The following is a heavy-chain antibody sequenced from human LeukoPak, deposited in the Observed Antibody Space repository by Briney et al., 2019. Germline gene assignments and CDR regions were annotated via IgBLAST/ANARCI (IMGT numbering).Heavy chain of an antibody. CDR3: ARGDDSGYYDYFDC. D-gene: IGHD3-22*01. J-gene: IGHJ4*02. Sequence: GGSLRLSCAASGFTVDSNYLSWVRQAPGKGLEWVSTIYTGGNTYYAASVKGRYTISRDFSKNTVFLHMNSLRAEDTAMYYCARGDDSGYYDYFDCWGQGALVTVSS. V-gene: IGHV3-53*01. CDR1: GFTVDSNY. CDR2: IYTGGNT.